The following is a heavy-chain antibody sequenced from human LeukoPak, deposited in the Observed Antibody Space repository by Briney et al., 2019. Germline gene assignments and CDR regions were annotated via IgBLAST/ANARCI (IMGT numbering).Heavy chain of an antibody. V-gene: IGHV3-30-3*01. Sequence: GGSLRLSCAASGFTFSSYAMHWVRQAPGKGLEWVAVISYDGSNKYYADSVKGRFTISRDNSKNTLYLQMNCLRAGDTAVYYCARDYYYDSSGYPTPDYWGQGTLVTVSS. J-gene: IGHJ4*02. CDR2: ISYDGSNK. CDR3: ARDYYYDSSGYPTPDY. CDR1: GFTFSSYA. D-gene: IGHD3-22*01.